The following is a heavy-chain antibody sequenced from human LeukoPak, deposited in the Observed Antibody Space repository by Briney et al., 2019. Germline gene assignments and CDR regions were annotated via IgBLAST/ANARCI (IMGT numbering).Heavy chain of an antibody. CDR2: IIPIFRTA. V-gene: IGHV1-69*13. CDR3: ATKYCSSTSCYHGYYMDV. D-gene: IGHD2-2*01. Sequence: SVKVSCKASGGTFGSYAISWVRQAPGQALESMGGIIPIFRTANYAQKFQGRVTITADESTSTAYMELSSLRSEDTAVYYCATKYCSSTSCYHGYYMDVWGKGTTVTVSS. J-gene: IGHJ6*03. CDR1: GGTFGSYA.